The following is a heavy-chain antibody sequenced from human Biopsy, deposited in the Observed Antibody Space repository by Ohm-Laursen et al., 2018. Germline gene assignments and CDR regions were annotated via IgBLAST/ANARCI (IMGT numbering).Heavy chain of an antibody. CDR3: ARHPTGFWFDP. J-gene: IGHJ5*02. Sequence: SETLSLTCTVSGGSASSNVHYWVWIRQPSGKGLECIGTVFHSGITFYNPSLKSRVTISIDTSKNQFSLNLSSVTAADTAVYYCARHPTGFWFDPWGQGTLVTVSS. CDR2: VFHSGIT. CDR1: GGSASSNVHY. V-gene: IGHV4-39*01.